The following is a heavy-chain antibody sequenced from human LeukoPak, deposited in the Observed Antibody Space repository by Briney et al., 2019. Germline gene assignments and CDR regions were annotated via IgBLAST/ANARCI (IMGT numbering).Heavy chain of an antibody. CDR2: INHSGST. V-gene: IGHV4-34*01. Sequence: SETLSLTCAVYGGSFSGYYWSWIRQPPGKGLEWIGEINHSGSTNYNPSLKSRVTISVDTSKNQFSLKLSSVTAADTAVYYCARRYHAGYSSSQYYFDYWGQGTLVTVSS. J-gene: IGHJ4*02. D-gene: IGHD6-13*01. CDR1: GGSFSGYY. CDR3: ARRYHAGYSSSQYYFDY.